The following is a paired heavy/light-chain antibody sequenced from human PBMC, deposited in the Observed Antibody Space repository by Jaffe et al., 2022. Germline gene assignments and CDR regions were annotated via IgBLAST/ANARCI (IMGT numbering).Light chain of an antibody. Sequence: EIVLTQSPGTLSLSPGERATLSCRASQSVSSSYLAWYQQKPGQAPRLLIYGASSRATGIPDRFSGSGSGTDFTLTISRLEPEDFAVYYCQQYGSSPSTTFGQGTRLEIK. CDR1: QSVSSSY. V-gene: IGKV3-20*01. J-gene: IGKJ5*01. CDR3: QQYGSSPSTT. CDR2: GAS.
Heavy chain of an antibody. D-gene: IGHD5-12*01. Sequence: QLQLQESGPGLVKPSETLSLTCTVSGGSISSSSYYWGWIRQPPGKGLEWIGNIYYSGSTYYNPSLKSRVTISVDTSKNQFSLNLSSVTAADTAVYYCARVAPEVVNYYYYMDVWGKGTTVTVSS. V-gene: IGHV4-39*01. J-gene: IGHJ6*03. CDR1: GGSISSSSYY. CDR3: ARVAPEVVNYYYYMDV. CDR2: IYYSGST.